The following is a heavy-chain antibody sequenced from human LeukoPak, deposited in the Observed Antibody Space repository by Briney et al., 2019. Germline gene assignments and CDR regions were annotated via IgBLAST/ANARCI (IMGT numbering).Heavy chain of an antibody. V-gene: IGHV1-69*13. CDR2: IMPIFGTA. Sequence: ASVKVSCKASGGTFSSNAISWVRQAPGQGLEWMGGIMPIFGTAHYAQKFRGRVTITADESTSTVYMELSSLRSEDTAVYYCARVWGQGSSGYYPFWGQGTLVTVSS. CDR3: ARVWGQGSSGYYPF. J-gene: IGHJ4*02. D-gene: IGHD3-22*01. CDR1: GGTFSSNA.